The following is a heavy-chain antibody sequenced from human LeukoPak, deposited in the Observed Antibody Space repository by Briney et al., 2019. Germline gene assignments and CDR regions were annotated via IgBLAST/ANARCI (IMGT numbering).Heavy chain of an antibody. V-gene: IGHV1-69*04. CDR2: IIPILGIA. D-gene: IGHD6-13*01. Sequence: GASVKVSCKASGGTFSSYAISWVRQAPGQGLEWMGRIIPILGIANYAQKFQGRVTITADKSTSTAYMELSSLGSEDTAVYYCARGRPIRIAAAREAFDIWGQGTMVTVSS. CDR3: ARGRPIRIAAAREAFDI. J-gene: IGHJ3*02. CDR1: GGTFSSYA.